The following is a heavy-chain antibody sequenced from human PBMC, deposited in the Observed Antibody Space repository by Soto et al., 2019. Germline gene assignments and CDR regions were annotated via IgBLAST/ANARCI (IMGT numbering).Heavy chain of an antibody. J-gene: IGHJ6*02. CDR3: ANGYVWGSYRPSMDV. CDR2: ISSSGTTI. D-gene: IGHD3-16*02. V-gene: IGHV3-11*01. CDR1: GFTFSDYY. Sequence: QGQLGESGGGLAKPGGSLRLSCAASGFTFSDYYMSWIRQAPGKGLEWVSYISSSGTTIYYADSVKGRFTISRDNARNSLFLQMNSLRAEDTAVYYCANGYVWGSYRPSMDVLGHGTTVTVSS.